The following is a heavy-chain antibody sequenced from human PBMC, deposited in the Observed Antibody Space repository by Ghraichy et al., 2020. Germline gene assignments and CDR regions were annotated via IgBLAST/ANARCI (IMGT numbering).Heavy chain of an antibody. CDR3: AKGKREVPAAIVYYYYGMDV. CDR2: ISGSGGST. CDR1: GFTFSSYA. Sequence: GGSLRLSCAASGFTFSSYAMSWVRQAPGKGLEWVSAISGSGGSTYYADSVKGRFTISRDNSKNTLYLQMNSLRAEDTAVYYCAKGKREVPAAIVYYYYGMDVWGQGTTVTVSS. J-gene: IGHJ6*02. V-gene: IGHV3-23*01. D-gene: IGHD2-2*01.